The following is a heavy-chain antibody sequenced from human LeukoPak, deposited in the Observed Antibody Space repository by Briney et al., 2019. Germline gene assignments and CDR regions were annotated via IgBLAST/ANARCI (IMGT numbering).Heavy chain of an antibody. V-gene: IGHV3-53*01. CDR3: ARVLRYCSGGNCYSGGLGYMDV. CDR1: GFTIGHNF. J-gene: IGHJ6*03. D-gene: IGHD2-15*01. Sequence: GGSLRLSCVASGFTIGHNFMTWVRQAPGKGLEWVSVIYSVDSTYYGDSVKGRFTISRDNSKNTVYLHMNDLRAEDTAVYYCARVLRYCSGGNCYSGGLGYMDVWGKGTTVTISS. CDR2: IYSVDST.